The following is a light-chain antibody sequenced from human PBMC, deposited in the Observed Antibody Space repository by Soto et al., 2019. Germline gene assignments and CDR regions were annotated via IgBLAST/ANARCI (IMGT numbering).Light chain of an antibody. CDR2: GAS. V-gene: IGKV3-20*01. J-gene: IGKJ2*01. CDR3: QQYGRSGYT. Sequence: EIVLTQSPCTLSLSPGERATLSCRASQSVSSSYLAWYQQKPGQAPRLLIYGASSRATGIPDRFSGSGSGTVFTLTISRLEPEDFAVYYCQQYGRSGYTFGQGTKLEIK. CDR1: QSVSSSY.